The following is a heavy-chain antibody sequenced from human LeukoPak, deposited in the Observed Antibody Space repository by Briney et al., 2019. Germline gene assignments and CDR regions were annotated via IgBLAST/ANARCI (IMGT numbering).Heavy chain of an antibody. CDR2: IDQSGST. V-gene: IGHV4-34*01. CDR3: ARGSYGSGTYVSSNFYYIDV. D-gene: IGHD3-10*01. CDR1: GGSFSGYY. Sequence: PSETLSLTCGVSGGSFSGYYWSWIRQSPGKGLGWIEEIDQSGSTTYNPSLRSRLTISVDASKNQFSLSLYSVTAADTAVYYCARGSYGSGTYVSSNFYYIDVWVKGTTVTVSS. J-gene: IGHJ6*03.